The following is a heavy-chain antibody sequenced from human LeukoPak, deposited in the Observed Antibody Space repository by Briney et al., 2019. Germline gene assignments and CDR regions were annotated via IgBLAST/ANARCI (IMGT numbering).Heavy chain of an antibody. D-gene: IGHD3-10*01. CDR2: ISSSVSNT. J-gene: IGHJ5*02. CDR3: AAGSGSYYKATS. V-gene: IGHV3-23*01. CDR1: GFTFNTYA. Sequence: PGGSLRLSCAPSGFTFNTYAMTWVRQAPGKGLEWVSSISSSVSNTYYTDSVKGRFTISRDNSKYTLYLQMNSLRVEDTAVYYCAAGSGSYYKATSWGQGTLVTVSS.